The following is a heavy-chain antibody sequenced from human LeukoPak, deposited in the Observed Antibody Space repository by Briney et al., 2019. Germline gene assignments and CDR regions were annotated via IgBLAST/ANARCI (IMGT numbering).Heavy chain of an antibody. CDR1: GFTVSGDY. J-gene: IGHJ4*02. CDR2: IYSDGGT. D-gene: IGHD6-6*01. V-gene: IGHV3-53*01. CDR3: ARERAIASLRPYYFDY. Sequence: SGGSLRLSCAASGFTVSGDYMTWVRQAPGKGLEWVSLIYSDGGTYYADSVKGRFTISRDNARNSLYLQMNSLRAEDTAVYYCARERAIASLRPYYFDYWGQGTLVTVSS.